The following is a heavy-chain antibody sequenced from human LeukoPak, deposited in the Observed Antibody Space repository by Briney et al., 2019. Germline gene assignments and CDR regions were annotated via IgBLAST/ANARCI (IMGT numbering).Heavy chain of an antibody. V-gene: IGHV3-21*01. CDR2: ISSSSSYI. Sequence: PGGSLRLSCAASGFTFNSYAMNWVRQAPGKGLEWVSSISSSSSYIYYADSVKGRFTISRDNAKNSLYLQMNSLRAADTAVYYCARNIGVAADDYWGQGTLVTVSS. CDR1: GFTFNSYA. CDR3: ARNIGVAADDY. J-gene: IGHJ4*02. D-gene: IGHD6-19*01.